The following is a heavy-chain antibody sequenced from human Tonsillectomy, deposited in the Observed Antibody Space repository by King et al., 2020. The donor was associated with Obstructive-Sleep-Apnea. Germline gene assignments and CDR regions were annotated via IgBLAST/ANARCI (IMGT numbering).Heavy chain of an antibody. Sequence: QLQESGPGLVKPSETLSLTCTVSGGSISSSSYYWGCIRQPPGKGLEGIGSIYYSGSTYYNPSLKSRVTISVDTSKNQFSLKLTSVTAADTAVYYCARVGGYSYGYIDYWGQGTLVTVSS. CDR1: GGSISSSSYY. CDR2: IYYSGST. J-gene: IGHJ4*02. D-gene: IGHD5-18*01. V-gene: IGHV4-39*07. CDR3: ARVGGYSYGYIDY.